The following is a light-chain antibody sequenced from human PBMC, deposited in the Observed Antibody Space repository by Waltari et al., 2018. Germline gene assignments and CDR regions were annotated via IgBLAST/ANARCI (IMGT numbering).Light chain of an antibody. CDR1: QSVGSY. J-gene: IGKJ5*01. Sequence: DIVLTQSPASLSLSPGERATLSCRASQSVGSYLAWYQQKPGQAPRLLIYDASNRATGIPARFSGSGSGTDFTLTISSLEPEDFAVYYCQQRRDWPITFGQGTRLEIK. V-gene: IGKV3-11*01. CDR3: QQRRDWPIT. CDR2: DAS.